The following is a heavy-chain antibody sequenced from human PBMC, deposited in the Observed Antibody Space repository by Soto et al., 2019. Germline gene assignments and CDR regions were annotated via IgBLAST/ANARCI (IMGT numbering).Heavy chain of an antibody. CDR3: AGSSGWYPNDPFDI. J-gene: IGHJ3*02. CDR1: GGTFSSYA. D-gene: IGHD6-19*01. V-gene: IGHV1-69*06. CDR2: IIPIFGTA. Sequence: QVQLVQSGAEVKKPGSSVKVSCKASGGTFSSYAISWVRQAPGQGLEWMGGIIPIFGTADYAQKFQGRVTITADKSTSTAYMELSSLRSEDTAVYYCAGSSGWYPNDPFDIWGQGTMVTVSS.